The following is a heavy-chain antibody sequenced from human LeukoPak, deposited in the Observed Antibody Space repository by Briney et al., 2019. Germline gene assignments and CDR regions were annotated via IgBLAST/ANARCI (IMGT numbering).Heavy chain of an antibody. Sequence: GGSLRLSCAASGFIFTNYAMSWVRQAPGKGLEWVSVISGSGDNTYYADSVKGRFTISRDNSKNTLYLQMNSPRAEDTAVYYCAKGIFDLSSIAAVDYWGQGTLVTVSS. CDR2: ISGSGDNT. CDR1: GFIFTNYA. D-gene: IGHD6-6*01. V-gene: IGHV3-23*01. CDR3: AKGIFDLSSIAAVDY. J-gene: IGHJ4*02.